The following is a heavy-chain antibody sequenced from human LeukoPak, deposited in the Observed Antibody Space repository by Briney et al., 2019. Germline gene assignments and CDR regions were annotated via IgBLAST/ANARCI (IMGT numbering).Heavy chain of an antibody. D-gene: IGHD4-23*01. CDR2: ISYDGSNK. V-gene: IGHV3-30-3*01. CDR3: ARPRRTDYGGNFRY. J-gene: IGHJ4*02. Sequence: GGSLRLSCAASGFTFSSYAMHWVRQAPGKGLEWMAVISYDGSNKYYADSVKGRFTISRDNSKNTLYLQMNSLRAEDTAVYYCARPRRTDYGGNFRYWGQGTLVTVSS. CDR1: GFTFSSYA.